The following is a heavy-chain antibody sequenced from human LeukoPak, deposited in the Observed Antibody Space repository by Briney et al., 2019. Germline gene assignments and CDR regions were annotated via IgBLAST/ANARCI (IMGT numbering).Heavy chain of an antibody. J-gene: IGHJ4*02. Sequence: EGSLRLSCAASGFTFSSYGMHWVCQAPGKGLEWVAFIRYDGSNKYYADSVKGRFTISRDNSKNTLYLQMNSLRAEDTAVYYCAKDWAAAGIVWGQGTLVTVSS. V-gene: IGHV3-30*02. CDR3: AKDWAAAGIV. CDR2: IRYDGSNK. CDR1: GFTFSSYG. D-gene: IGHD6-13*01.